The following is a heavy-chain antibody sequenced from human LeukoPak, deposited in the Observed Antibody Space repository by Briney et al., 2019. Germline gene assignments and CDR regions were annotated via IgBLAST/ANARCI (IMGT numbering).Heavy chain of an antibody. V-gene: IGHV1-46*01. CDR1: GYTFTSYY. Sequence: ASVKVSCKASGYTFTSYYMHWVRQAPGQGLEWMGIINPSGGSTSYAQKLQGRVTMSTDTSTSTAYMELRSLRSGDTAVYYCARVGATWYMDVWGKGTTVTISS. J-gene: IGHJ6*03. CDR2: INPSGGST. CDR3: ARVGATWYMDV. D-gene: IGHD1-26*01.